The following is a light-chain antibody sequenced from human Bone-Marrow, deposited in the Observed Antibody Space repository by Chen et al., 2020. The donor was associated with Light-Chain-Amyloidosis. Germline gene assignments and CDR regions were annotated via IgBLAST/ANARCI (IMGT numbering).Light chain of an antibody. CDR2: DDS. V-gene: IGLV3-21*02. CDR3: QVWDRGSDRPV. J-gene: IGLJ3*02. Sequence: SYVLTQPSSVSVAPGQTATIACGGNNIGSTSVHWYQQTPGQAPLLVVYDDSDRPSGIPERLSGTSAGNTATLTISRIEAGDEADYWCQVWDRGSDRPVFGGGTKLTVL. CDR1: NIGSTS.